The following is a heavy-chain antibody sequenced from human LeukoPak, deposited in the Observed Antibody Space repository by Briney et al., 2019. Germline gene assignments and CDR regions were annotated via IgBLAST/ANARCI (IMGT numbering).Heavy chain of an antibody. CDR1: GFTFSSYS. D-gene: IGHD3-3*01. J-gene: IGHJ4*02. CDR2: ITCGSSTI. Sequence: GGSLRLSCAASGFTFSSYSMNWVRQAPGKGLEWVSYITCGSSTIYYADSVKGRFTISRDNAKNSLYLQMNSLRLGDTAAYYCARDTYHYRGVVTTPFDYWGQGTLVTVSS. CDR3: ARDTYHYRGVVTTPFDY. V-gene: IGHV3-48*01.